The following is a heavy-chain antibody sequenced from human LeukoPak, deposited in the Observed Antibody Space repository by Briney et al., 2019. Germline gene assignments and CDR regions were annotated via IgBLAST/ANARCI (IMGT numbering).Heavy chain of an antibody. CDR3: ARVSSGWNFDY. CDR1: GGTFSSYA. J-gene: IGHJ4*02. CDR2: IIPILGIA. Sequence: SVKVSCKASGGTFSSYAISWVRQAPGQGLEWMGRIIPILGIANYAQKFQGRVTNTADKSTSTAYMELRSLRSDDTAVYYCARVSSGWNFDYWGQGTLVTVSS. V-gene: IGHV1-69*04. D-gene: IGHD6-19*01.